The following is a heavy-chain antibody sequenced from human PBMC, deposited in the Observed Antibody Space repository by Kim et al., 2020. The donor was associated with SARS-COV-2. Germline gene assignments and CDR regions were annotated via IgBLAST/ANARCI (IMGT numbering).Heavy chain of an antibody. Sequence: SETLSLTCTVSGGSISSYYWSWIRQPPGKGLEWIGYIYYSGSTNYNPSLKSRVTISVDTSKNQFSLKLSSVTAADTAVYYCARGYYDFWSGDPHWFDPWGQGTLVTVSS. CDR2: IYYSGST. CDR1: GGSISSYY. V-gene: IGHV4-59*01. J-gene: IGHJ5*02. D-gene: IGHD3-3*01. CDR3: ARGYYDFWSGDPHWFDP.